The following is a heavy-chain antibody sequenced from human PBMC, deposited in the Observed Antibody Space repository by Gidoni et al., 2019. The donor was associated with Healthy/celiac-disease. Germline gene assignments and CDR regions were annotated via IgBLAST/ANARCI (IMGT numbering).Heavy chain of an antibody. CDR1: GGTFSSYT. V-gene: IGHV1-69*02. J-gene: IGHJ5*02. Sequence: QVQLVQSGAEVKTPGSSVKVSCKASGGTFSSYTISWVRQAPGQGLEWMGRIIPILGIANYAQKFQGRVTITADKSTSTAYMELSSLRSEDTAVYYCARGGRFSAWFDPWGQGTLVTVSS. CDR2: IIPILGIA. D-gene: IGHD1-26*01. CDR3: ARGGRFSAWFDP.